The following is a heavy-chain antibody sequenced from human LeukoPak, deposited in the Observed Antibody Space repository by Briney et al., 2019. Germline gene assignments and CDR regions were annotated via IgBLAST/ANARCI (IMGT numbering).Heavy chain of an antibody. CDR1: GGSFSGYY. V-gene: IGHV4-34*01. J-gene: IGHJ6*03. Sequence: SGTLSLSCAVYGGSFSGYYWSWIRQPPGKGLEWIGEINHSGSTNYNPYHKSRVTISVDTSKNQFSLKLSSVTAADTAVYYCARGSQVVVASTLGYYYYYMDVWGKGTTVTVSS. D-gene: IGHD2-15*01. CDR2: INHSGST. CDR3: ARGSQVVVASTLGYYYYYMDV.